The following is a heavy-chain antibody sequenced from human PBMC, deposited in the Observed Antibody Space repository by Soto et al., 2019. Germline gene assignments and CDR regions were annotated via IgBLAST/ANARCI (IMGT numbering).Heavy chain of an antibody. V-gene: IGHV3-23*01. Sequence: GGSLRLSCAASGFTFSSYVMSWVRQAPGKGLECVSVINSSGGSTYYTDSVKGRFTISRDNSRNTLYLQMSSLRAEDTAVYYCVKTMDASGIPPGWSFDYWGQGTLVTVSS. D-gene: IGHD3-10*01. J-gene: IGHJ4*02. CDR3: VKTMDASGIPPGWSFDY. CDR1: GFTFSSYV. CDR2: INSSGGST.